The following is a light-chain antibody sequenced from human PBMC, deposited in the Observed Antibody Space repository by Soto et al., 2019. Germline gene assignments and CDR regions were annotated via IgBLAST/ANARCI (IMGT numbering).Light chain of an antibody. CDR3: SSYTSSSNHVI. CDR2: DVS. CDR1: SSDVGGYNY. J-gene: IGLJ2*01. Sequence: QSALTQPASVSGSPGQSITISCTGTSSDVGGYNYVSWYQQHPGKAPKLMIYDVSNRPSGVANRFSGSESGNTASLTISGLQAEDEADYYCSSYTSSSNHVIFGEGTKLTVL. V-gene: IGLV2-14*03.